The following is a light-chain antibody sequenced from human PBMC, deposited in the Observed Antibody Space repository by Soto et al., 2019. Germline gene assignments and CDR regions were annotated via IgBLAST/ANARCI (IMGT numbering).Light chain of an antibody. J-gene: IGKJ4*01. Sequence: EIVLTQSPATLSLSPGERATPSCRASQSVSNYLAWYQQKPGQAPRLLIYDASNRATDIPARFSGSGSGTDFTLTISSLEPEDFAVYYCQQYGSSPLTFGGGTKVDIK. CDR2: DAS. CDR3: QQYGSSPLT. CDR1: QSVSNY. V-gene: IGKV3-11*01.